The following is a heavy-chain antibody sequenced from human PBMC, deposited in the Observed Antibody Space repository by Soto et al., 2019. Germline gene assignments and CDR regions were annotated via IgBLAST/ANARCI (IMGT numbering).Heavy chain of an antibody. D-gene: IGHD3-10*01. V-gene: IGHV1-69*02. CDR3: ARISVPAYYFDY. CDR1: GGTFSSYP. CDR2: IIPILGIA. J-gene: IGHJ4*02. Sequence: QVQLVQSGAEVKKPGSSVKVSCTASGGTFSSYPISWVRQAPGQGLEWMGRIIPILGIADYAQKFQGRVTITADNSTRTASMELSSLRSEDTAVYYCARISVPAYYFDYWGQGTLVTVSS.